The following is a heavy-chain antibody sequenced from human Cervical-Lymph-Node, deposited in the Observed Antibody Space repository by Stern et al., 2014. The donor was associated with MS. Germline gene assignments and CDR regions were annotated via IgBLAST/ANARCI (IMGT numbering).Heavy chain of an antibody. Sequence: QVQLQESGPGLVKPSQTLSLTCTVSGGSIRSGNYYWSWIRQPAGKGLEWIGRIYTSGTTSYNPSLESRATISVDTSKSHFPLRLSSVTAADTAVYYCARGLRWLQLGDWFDPWGQGTLVTVSS. D-gene: IGHD5-24*01. CDR1: GGSIRSGNYY. CDR2: IYTSGTT. V-gene: IGHV4-61*02. J-gene: IGHJ5*02. CDR3: ARGLRWLQLGDWFDP.